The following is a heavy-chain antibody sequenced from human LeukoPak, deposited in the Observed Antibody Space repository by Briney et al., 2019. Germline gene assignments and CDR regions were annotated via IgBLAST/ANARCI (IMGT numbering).Heavy chain of an antibody. V-gene: IGHV4-38-2*02. CDR3: ARAHRGGANDY. D-gene: IGHD3-16*01. CDR1: GYSISSGYH. Sequence: SETLSLTCTVSGYSISSGYHWGWIRQPPGRGLEWIGSIYHSGSTYYNPSLKSRVTISVDTSKNQFSLKLSSVTAADTAVYYCARAHRGGANDYWGQGTLVTVSS. J-gene: IGHJ4*02. CDR2: IYHSGST.